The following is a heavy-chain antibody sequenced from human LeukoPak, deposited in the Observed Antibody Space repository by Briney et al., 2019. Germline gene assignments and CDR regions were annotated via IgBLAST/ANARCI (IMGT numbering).Heavy chain of an antibody. D-gene: IGHD5-24*01. CDR3: AREMATGVFDY. Sequence: GGSLRLSCAASGFTFSSYEVNWVRQAPGKGLEWVSHISSSGSTIYYADSVKGRFTISSDNAKNALYLQMNSLRAEDTAVYYCAREMATGVFDYWGQGTLVTVSS. CDR2: ISSSGSTI. V-gene: IGHV3-48*03. J-gene: IGHJ4*02. CDR1: GFTFSSYE.